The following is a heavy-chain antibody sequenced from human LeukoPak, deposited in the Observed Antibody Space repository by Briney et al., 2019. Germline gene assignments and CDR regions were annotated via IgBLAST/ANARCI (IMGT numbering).Heavy chain of an antibody. CDR1: GGSFSGYY. D-gene: IGHD3-3*01. V-gene: IGHV4-34*01. CDR2: INHSGST. Sequence: SETLSLTCAVYGGSFSGYYWSWIRQPPGKGLEWIGEINHSGSTNYNPSLKSRVTISVDTSKNQFSLKLSSVTAADTAVHYCARGRFDFWSGYYLPFDYWGQGTLVTVSS. J-gene: IGHJ4*02. CDR3: ARGRFDFWSGYYLPFDY.